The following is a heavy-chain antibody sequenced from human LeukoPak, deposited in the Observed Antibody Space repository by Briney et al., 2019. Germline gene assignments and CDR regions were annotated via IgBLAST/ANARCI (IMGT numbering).Heavy chain of an antibody. J-gene: IGHJ4*02. D-gene: IGHD4-11*01. CDR1: GFTFSSYA. CDR3: AKERMTTTSFDY. V-gene: IGHV3-23*01. CDR2: ISGSGGTT. Sequence: PGGSLRLSCAASGFTFSSYAMNWVRQAPGKGLEWVSDISGSGGTTHYADSVKGRITISRDNSKNTLYLQMNSLRAEDTAVYYCAKERMTTTSFDYWGQGTLVTVSS.